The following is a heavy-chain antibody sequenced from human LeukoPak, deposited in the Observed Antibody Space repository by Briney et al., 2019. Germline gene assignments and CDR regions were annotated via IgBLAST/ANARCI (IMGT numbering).Heavy chain of an antibody. D-gene: IGHD3-10*01. J-gene: IGHJ3*02. CDR2: IYSGGST. V-gene: IGHV3-53*01. Sequence: GGSLRLSCAASGLTVSRNYMNWVRQAPGKGLEWVSVIYSGGSTYYADSVKGRFTISRDNSKNTLCLQINSLRAEDTAVYYCARDGRGDGVPAENAFAIWGQGTMVTVSS. CDR3: ARDGRGDGVPAENAFAI. CDR1: GLTVSRNY.